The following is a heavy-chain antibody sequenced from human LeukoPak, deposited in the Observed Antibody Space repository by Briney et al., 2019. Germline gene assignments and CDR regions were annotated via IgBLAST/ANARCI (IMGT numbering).Heavy chain of an antibody. CDR1: GFIFSSYT. Sequence: PGGTLRLSCAASGFIFSSYTIQWVRQAPGKGLEWLAVISYDGSNKYYADSVKGRFTISRDNSKNTLYLQMNSLRTEDTAVYYCARSSSGWYGGDYWGQGTLVTVSS. J-gene: IGHJ4*02. CDR2: ISYDGSNK. D-gene: IGHD6-19*01. CDR3: ARSSSGWYGGDY. V-gene: IGHV3-30-3*01.